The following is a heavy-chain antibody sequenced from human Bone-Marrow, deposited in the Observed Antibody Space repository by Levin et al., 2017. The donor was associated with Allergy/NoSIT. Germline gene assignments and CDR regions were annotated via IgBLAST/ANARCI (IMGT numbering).Heavy chain of an antibody. CDR3: ARDRQDIVARRSGYYFDY. CDR2: TYYRSKWYN. D-gene: IGHD5-12*01. CDR1: GDRVSSNSAA. Sequence: SQTLSLPCAISGDRVSSNSAAWHWIRQSPSRGLEWLGRTYYRSKWYNDYAVSVKSRITINPDTSKNQFSLQLNSVTPEDTAVYYCARDRQDIVARRSGYYFDYWGQGTLVTVSS. J-gene: IGHJ4*02. V-gene: IGHV6-1*01.